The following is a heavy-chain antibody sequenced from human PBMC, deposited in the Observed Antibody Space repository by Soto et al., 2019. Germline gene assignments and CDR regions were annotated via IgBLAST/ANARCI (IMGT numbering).Heavy chain of an antibody. J-gene: IGHJ6*03. CDR3: ARPVNYYYYYMDV. CDR2: INYSGST. CDR1: GGSISSSTSY. Sequence: SGTLSLTCPVSGGSISSSTSYWGWIRQPPGKGLEWIGSINYSGSTYYSPSLKSRVTISADTSKNQFSLKLSSVTAADTAVYYCARPVNYYYYYMDVWGKGTMVTVSS. V-gene: IGHV4-39*01.